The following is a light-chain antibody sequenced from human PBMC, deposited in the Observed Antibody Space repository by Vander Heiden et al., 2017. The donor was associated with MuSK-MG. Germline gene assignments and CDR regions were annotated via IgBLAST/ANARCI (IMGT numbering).Light chain of an antibody. J-gene: IGKJ5*01. V-gene: IGKV1-16*02. CDR3: QQYESDPRT. CDR2: GAS. Sequence: IQMTQSPSSLSASVGDRVTITCRASQAISKYLPWFQKKPGKAPEALIYGASSLQSGVPSKFSGSGSGTEFTLTISRVKPEDFATYYCQQYESDPRTFGQGTRLEIK. CDR1: QAISKY.